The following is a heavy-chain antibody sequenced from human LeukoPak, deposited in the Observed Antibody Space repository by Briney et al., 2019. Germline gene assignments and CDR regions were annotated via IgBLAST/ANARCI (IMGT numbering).Heavy chain of an antibody. V-gene: IGHV3-7*01. Sequence: GGSLRLSCAASGFTFSSYWMSWVRQAPGKGLEWVANIKQDGSEKYYVDSVKGRFTISRDNAKNSLYLQMNSLRAEDTAVYYYARVPYSSGWYVLDYWGQGTLVTVSS. CDR3: ARVPYSSGWYVLDY. CDR1: GFTFSSYW. J-gene: IGHJ4*02. D-gene: IGHD6-19*01. CDR2: IKQDGSEK.